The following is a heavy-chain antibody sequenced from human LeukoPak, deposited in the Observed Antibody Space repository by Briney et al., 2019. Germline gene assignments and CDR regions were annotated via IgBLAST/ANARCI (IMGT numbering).Heavy chain of an antibody. V-gene: IGHV3-23*01. CDR2: ITGSGRST. J-gene: IGHJ3*02. Sequence: WVSLRLSCAASGFTFSSYAVSWVRQAPGKGLQWVSGITGSGRSTYYADSVKGRFTISRDNSKNTLYLQMSSLRAEDTAVYYCAKGPNFWLTPIAFDIWGQGTKVTVSS. D-gene: IGHD3-3*01. CDR1: GFTFSSYA. CDR3: AKGPNFWLTPIAFDI.